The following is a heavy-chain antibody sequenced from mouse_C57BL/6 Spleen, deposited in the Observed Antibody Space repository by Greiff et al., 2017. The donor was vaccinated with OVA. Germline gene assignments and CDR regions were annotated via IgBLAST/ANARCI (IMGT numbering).Heavy chain of an antibody. Sequence: QVQLQQPGAELVRPGSSVKLSCKASGYTFTSYWMDWVKQRPGQGLEWIGNIYPSDSETHYNQKFKDKATLTVDKSSSTAYMQLSSLTSEDSAVYYCARLVDYDASWFAYWGQGTLVTVSA. CDR3: ARLVDYDASWFAY. CDR1: GYTFTSYW. D-gene: IGHD2-4*01. V-gene: IGHV1-61*01. J-gene: IGHJ3*01. CDR2: IYPSDSET.